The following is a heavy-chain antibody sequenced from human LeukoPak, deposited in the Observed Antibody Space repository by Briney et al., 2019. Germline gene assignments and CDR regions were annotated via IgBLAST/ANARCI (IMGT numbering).Heavy chain of an antibody. CDR2: VSADGSVK. Sequence: GGSLRLSCAASGFTFSDYGMNWVRQAPGKGLEWVAVVSADGSVKHYADSVKGRFTGSRDNSRNTLYLQINSLRVEDTAVYYCAKEAGYNYAPLDYWGQGTLVTVTS. J-gene: IGHJ4*02. V-gene: IGHV3-30*18. CDR3: AKEAGYNYAPLDY. D-gene: IGHD5-18*01. CDR1: GFTFSDYG.